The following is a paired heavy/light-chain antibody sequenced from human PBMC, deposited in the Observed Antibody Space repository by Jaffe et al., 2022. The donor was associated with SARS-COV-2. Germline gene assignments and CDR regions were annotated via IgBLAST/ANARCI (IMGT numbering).Light chain of an antibody. V-gene: IGKV4-1*01. CDR3: QQYYSTSS. Sequence: DIVMTQSPDSLAVSLGERATINCKSSQSVLSSSKNKNYLAWYQQKPGQPPKLLIYWASTRESGVPDRFSGSGSGTDFTLTISSLQAEDVAVYYCQQYYSTSSFGGGTKVEIK. CDR2: WAS. CDR1: QSVLSSSKNKNY. J-gene: IGKJ4*01.
Heavy chain of an antibody. CDR2: INSDESST. CDR3: ARSEGSNAPVDY. J-gene: IGHJ4*02. D-gene: IGHD2-2*01. Sequence: EVQLVESGGGLVQPGGSLRLSCAASGFTFSSYWMHWVRQAPGKGLVWVSRINSDESSTTYADSVKGRFTISRDNAKNTLYLQVNSLRADDTAVYYCARSEGSNAPVDYWGQGTLVTVSS. CDR1: GFTFSSYW. V-gene: IGHV3-74*01.